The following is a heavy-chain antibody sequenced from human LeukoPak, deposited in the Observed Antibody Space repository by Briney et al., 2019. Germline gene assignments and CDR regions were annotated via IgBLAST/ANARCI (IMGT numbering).Heavy chain of an antibody. Sequence: SETLSLTCAVYGGSFSGYYWSWIRQPPGKGLESIGEINHSGSTNYNPSLKSRVTISVDTSKNQFSLKLSSVTAADTAVYYCARGLRSSAPFDYWGQGTLVTVSS. CDR3: ARGLRSSAPFDY. V-gene: IGHV4-34*01. CDR1: GGSFSGYY. J-gene: IGHJ4*02. CDR2: INHSGST. D-gene: IGHD6-6*01.